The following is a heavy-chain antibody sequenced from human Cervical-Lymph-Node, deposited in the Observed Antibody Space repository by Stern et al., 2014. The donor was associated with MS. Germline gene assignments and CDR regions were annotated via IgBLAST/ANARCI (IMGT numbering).Heavy chain of an antibody. J-gene: IGHJ4*02. D-gene: IGHD6-13*01. CDR3: ARGGSSWYSDY. CDR1: GDTFSSAA. V-gene: IGHV1-69*01. CDR2: IIPMTEIA. Sequence: VQLVESGAEVKKPGSSVKVSCKSSGDTFSSAAISWVRQAPGQGLEWMGGIIPMTEIANYAQKFQGRVTITADESTRTAYMDLSSLRSDDTAVYYCARGGSSWYSDYWGQGTLVTVSS.